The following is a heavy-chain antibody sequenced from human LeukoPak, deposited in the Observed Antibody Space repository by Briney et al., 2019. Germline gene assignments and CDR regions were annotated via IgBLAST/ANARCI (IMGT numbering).Heavy chain of an antibody. J-gene: IGHJ4*02. CDR2: ISDSGDGT. CDR1: GFTFRTYA. CDR3: ASVVFSGGWCPGY. D-gene: IGHD2-15*01. V-gene: IGHV3-23*01. Sequence: GGSLRLSCAASGFTFRTYAMSWVRQAPGKGLEWVSGISDSGDGTYYAESVKGRFTISRDNSKNTVFLQMNSLRADDTAVYYCASVVFSGGWCPGYWGQGTLVTVSS.